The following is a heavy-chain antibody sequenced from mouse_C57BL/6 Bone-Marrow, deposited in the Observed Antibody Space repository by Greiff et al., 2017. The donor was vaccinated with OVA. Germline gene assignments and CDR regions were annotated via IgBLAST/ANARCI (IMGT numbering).Heavy chain of an antibody. J-gene: IGHJ2*01. Sequence: EVKVVESGGGLVKPGGSLKLSCAASGFTFSDYGMHWVRQAPEKGLEWVAYISSGSSTIYYADTVKGRFTISRDNAKNTLFLQMTSLRSEDTAMYYCARTTVVAIDYWGQGTTLTVSS. CDR1: GFTFSDYG. D-gene: IGHD1-1*01. CDR2: ISSGSSTI. CDR3: ARTTVVAIDY. V-gene: IGHV5-17*01.